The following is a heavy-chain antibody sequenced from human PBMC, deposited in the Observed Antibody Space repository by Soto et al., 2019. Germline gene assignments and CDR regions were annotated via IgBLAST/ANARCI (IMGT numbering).Heavy chain of an antibody. D-gene: IGHD3-10*01. V-gene: IGHV1-69*12. J-gene: IGHJ6*02. Sequence: QVQLVQSGAEVKKPGSSVKVSCKASGGTFSRYAISWVRQAPGQGLEWMGGIISIFGTADYTQKFQGRVTITADESTSTAYMELSSLRSEDTAVYYCALHYGSGSTYYYYGMDVWGQGTTVTVSS. CDR1: GGTFSRYA. CDR2: IISIFGTA. CDR3: ALHYGSGSTYYYYGMDV.